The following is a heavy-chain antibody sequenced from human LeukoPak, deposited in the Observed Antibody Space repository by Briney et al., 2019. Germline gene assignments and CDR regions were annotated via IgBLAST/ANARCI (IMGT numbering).Heavy chain of an antibody. V-gene: IGHV3-23*01. Sequence: GGSLRLSCAASGFTFSSYAMSWVRQAPGKGLEWVSAISGSGGSTYYADSVKGRFTISRDNSKNTLYLQMNSLRAEDTAVYYCAKANYYDSSGYPDYWGQGTLVTVSS. J-gene: IGHJ4*02. CDR1: GFTFSSYA. D-gene: IGHD3-22*01. CDR3: AKANYYDSSGYPDY. CDR2: ISGSGGST.